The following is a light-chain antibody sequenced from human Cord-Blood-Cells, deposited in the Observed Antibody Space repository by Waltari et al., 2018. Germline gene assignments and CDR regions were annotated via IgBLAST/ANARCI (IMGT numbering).Light chain of an antibody. V-gene: IGLV1-44*01. CDR3: AAWDDSLNGPV. CDR2: SNN. CDR1: SSNIGSNT. J-gene: IGLJ3*02. Sequence: QSVLTQPPSASGTPGQRVTISCSGSSSNIGSNTVNWYQQLPGTAPKLLICSNNQRPSGVPARFSGAKSGTSPSLAISGLQSEDEADYYCAAWDDSLNGPVFGGGTKLTVL.